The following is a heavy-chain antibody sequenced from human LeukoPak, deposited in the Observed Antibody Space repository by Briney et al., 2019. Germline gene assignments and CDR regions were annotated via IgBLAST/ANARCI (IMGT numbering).Heavy chain of an antibody. CDR3: AKAVAPYYYMDV. Sequence: GGSLRLSCAASGFTFDDYAMHWVRQARGKGLEWVSGVSWNSGSIGYADSVKGRFTISRDNAKNSLYLQMNSLRAEDMALYYCAKAVAPYYYMDVWGKGTTVTVSS. CDR1: GFTFDDYA. CDR2: VSWNSGSI. V-gene: IGHV3-9*03. D-gene: IGHD6-19*01. J-gene: IGHJ6*03.